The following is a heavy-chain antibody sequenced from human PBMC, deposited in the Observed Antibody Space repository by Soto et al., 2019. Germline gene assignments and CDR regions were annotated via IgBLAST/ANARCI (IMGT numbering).Heavy chain of an antibody. CDR1: GFTFSDYY. CDR2: SSNSGTFA. J-gene: IGHJ4*02. Sequence: GGSLRLSWAASGFTFSDYYMSWVRQAPGRGLEWISYSSNSGTFARYATSVKGRFSISRDNANNSLYLEMNSLRVEDTAVYYCARSGDNFNVLDYWGQGTPVTVSS. CDR3: ARSGDNFNVLDY. D-gene: IGHD1-1*01. V-gene: IGHV3-11*06.